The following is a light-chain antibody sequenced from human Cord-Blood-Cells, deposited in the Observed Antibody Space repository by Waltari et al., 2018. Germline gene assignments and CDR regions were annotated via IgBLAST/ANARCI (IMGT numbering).Light chain of an antibody. CDR3: QQSYSTAWT. CDR2: VAS. CDR1: QSISSY. Sequence: DIQMTQSPTSLSASVGDRVTITCRASQSISSYLNWYQQKPGKAAQLLIYVASSLQSGVPSRFSGSGSETDFTLTISSLQPEDFATYYCQQSYSTAWTFGQGTKVEMK. J-gene: IGKJ1*01. V-gene: IGKV1-39*01.